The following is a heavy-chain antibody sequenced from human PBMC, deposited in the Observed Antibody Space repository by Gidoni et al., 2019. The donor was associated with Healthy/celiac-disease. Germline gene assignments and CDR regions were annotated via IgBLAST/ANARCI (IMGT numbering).Heavy chain of an antibody. D-gene: IGHD6-13*01. Sequence: QVQLVESGGGLVKPGGSLRLSCAASGFPFSDYYMSWLRQAPGKGLEWVSYISSSSSYTNYADSVKGRFTISRDNAKNSLYLQMNSLRAEDTAVYYCARDVAAAIYYYYGMDVWGQGTTVTVSS. J-gene: IGHJ6*02. CDR1: GFPFSDYY. CDR2: ISSSSSYT. CDR3: ARDVAAAIYYYYGMDV. V-gene: IGHV3-11*06.